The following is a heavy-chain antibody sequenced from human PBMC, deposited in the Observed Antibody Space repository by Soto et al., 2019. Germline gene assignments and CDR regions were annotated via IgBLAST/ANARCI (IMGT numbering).Heavy chain of an antibody. J-gene: IGHJ4*02. D-gene: IGHD3-9*01. Sequence: SETLSLTCTVSGGSISSSSYYWGWIRQPPGKGLEWIGSIYYSGSTYYNPSLKSRVTISVDTSKNQFSLKLSSVTAADTAVYYCARQGPDYDILTGYYTPSYYFDYWGRGTLVTVSS. CDR1: GGSISSSSYY. CDR3: ARQGPDYDILTGYYTPSYYFDY. CDR2: IYYSGST. V-gene: IGHV4-39*01.